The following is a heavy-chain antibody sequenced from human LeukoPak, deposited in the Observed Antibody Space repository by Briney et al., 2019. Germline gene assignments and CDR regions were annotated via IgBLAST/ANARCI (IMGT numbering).Heavy chain of an antibody. CDR2: ISSSTTYI. D-gene: IGHD2-2*01. CDR3: ARVWDIVLVPASQENAFDI. J-gene: IGHJ3*02. Sequence: GGSLRLSCAASGFTFSSYAMNWVRQAPGKGLEWVSFISSSTTYIYYADSVRGRFTISRDNAKNSLYLQMNSLRAEDTAVYYCARVWDIVLVPASQENAFDIWGQGTMVTVSS. V-gene: IGHV3-21*01. CDR1: GFTFSSYA.